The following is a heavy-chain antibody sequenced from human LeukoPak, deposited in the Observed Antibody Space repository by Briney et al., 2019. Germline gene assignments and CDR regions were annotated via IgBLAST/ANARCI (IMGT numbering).Heavy chain of an antibody. CDR3: ARVQYDSSGHPPHYYYYYGMDV. D-gene: IGHD3-22*01. CDR2: ISYDGSNK. V-gene: IGHV3-30-3*01. Sequence: PGGSLRLSCAASGFTFSSYAMHWVRQAPGKGLEWVAVISYDGSNKYYADPVKGRFTISRDNSKNTLYLQMNSLRAEDTAVYYCARVQYDSSGHPPHYYYYYGMDVWGQGTTVTVSS. CDR1: GFTFSSYA. J-gene: IGHJ6*02.